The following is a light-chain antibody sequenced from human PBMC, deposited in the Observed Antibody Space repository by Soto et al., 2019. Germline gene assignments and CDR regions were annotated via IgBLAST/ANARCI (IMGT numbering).Light chain of an antibody. CDR2: AAS. CDR1: EAIRSA. V-gene: IGKV1-6*01. CDR3: LLDFRYFWA. Sequence: AIQLTQSPSSLSASVGDRVTITCRASEAIRSALGWYQQKPGKVPKLLIYAASLLQSGVPSRFSGSGSGTDFTLTISSLQPEDFATYYCLLDFRYFWAFGQGTKV. J-gene: IGKJ1*01.